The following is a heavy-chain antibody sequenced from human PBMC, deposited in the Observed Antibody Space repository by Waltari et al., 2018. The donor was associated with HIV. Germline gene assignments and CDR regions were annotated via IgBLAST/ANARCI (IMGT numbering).Heavy chain of an antibody. CDR2: VDSEDDKT. D-gene: IGHD3-10*01. CDR1: GHTLSELS. Sequence: QVQLVQSGAEVKKPGASVKVSCKVSGHTLSELSMHWVRRVPGKGLEWMGNVDSEDDKTIYAQKFQGRVTVTEDTSSDTAYMELSSRTSGDTAVYYCATDFSGMVRAYSYYSLDVWGQGTTVTVSS. J-gene: IGHJ6*02. CDR3: ATDFSGMVRAYSYYSLDV. V-gene: IGHV1-24*01.